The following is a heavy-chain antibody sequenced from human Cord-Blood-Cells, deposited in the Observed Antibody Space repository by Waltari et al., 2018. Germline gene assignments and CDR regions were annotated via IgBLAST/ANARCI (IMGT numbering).Heavy chain of an antibody. V-gene: IGHV4-31*03. CDR1: VGSISRRGYY. D-gene: IGHD2-2*01. J-gene: IGHJ5*02. Sequence: QVQLQESGPGLVKPSQTLSLTCTVSVGSISRRGYYWMCIRQHPGKGLEWIGYIYYSGSTYYNPSLKSRVTISVDTSKNQFSLKLSSVTAADTAVYYCARGYCSSTSCPYNWFDPWGQGTLVTVSS. CDR3: ARGYCSSTSCPYNWFDP. CDR2: IYYSGST.